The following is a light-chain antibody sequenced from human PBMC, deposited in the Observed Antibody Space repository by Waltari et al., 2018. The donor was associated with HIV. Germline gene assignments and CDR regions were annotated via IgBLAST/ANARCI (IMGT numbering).Light chain of an antibody. J-gene: IGLJ3*02. Sequence: QSVLTQPPSVSATPGQTVTISCSGSNSNLARHRVNWFQQLPGRAPKLLIYRNNNRPAGVPDRFSGSRSGTSASLAIRWLQSEDEADYYCAAWDDALGGQGVFGGGTKLTVL. CDR2: RNN. CDR1: NSNLARHR. V-gene: IGLV1-44*01. CDR3: AAWDDALGGQGV.